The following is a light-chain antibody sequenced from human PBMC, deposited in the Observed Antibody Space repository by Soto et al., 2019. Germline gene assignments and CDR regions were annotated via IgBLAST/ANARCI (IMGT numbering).Light chain of an antibody. CDR2: GAS. CDR1: QTISTY. Sequence: DSPMTQSPSPPSATVGDRVTITCRASQTISTYLNWYQQKPGKAPKLLIYGASSLQSGVPSRFSGSGSGTDFTLTISSLQPEDFGTYYCQQSFSTPRTFGQGTKV. V-gene: IGKV1-39*01. CDR3: QQSFSTPRT. J-gene: IGKJ1*01.